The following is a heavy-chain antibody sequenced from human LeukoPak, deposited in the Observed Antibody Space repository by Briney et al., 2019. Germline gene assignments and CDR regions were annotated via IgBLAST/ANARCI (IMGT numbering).Heavy chain of an antibody. J-gene: IGHJ6*03. CDR1: GGSISSSSYY. Sequence: SETLSLTCTVSGGSISSSSYYWSWIRRPPGKGLEWIGYIYYSGSTNYNPSLKSRVTISVDTSKNQFSLKLSSVTAADTAVYYCARMYYYYYMDVWGKGTTVTISS. CDR2: IYYSGST. CDR3: ARMYYYYYMDV. V-gene: IGHV4-61*01.